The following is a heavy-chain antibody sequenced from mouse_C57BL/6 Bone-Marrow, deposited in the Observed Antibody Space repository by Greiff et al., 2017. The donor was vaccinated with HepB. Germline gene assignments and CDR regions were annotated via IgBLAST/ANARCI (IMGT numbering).Heavy chain of an antibody. J-gene: IGHJ2*01. CDR2: ISYSGST. D-gene: IGHD2-12*01. CDR1: GYSITSGYD. Sequence: EVQLVESGPGMVKPSQSLSLTCTVTGYSITSGYDWHWIRHFPGNKLEWMGYISYSGSTNYNPSLKSRISITHDTSKNHFFLKLNSVTTEDTATYYCARKRRGDYFDYWGQGTTLTVSS. CDR3: ARKRRGDYFDY. V-gene: IGHV3-1*01.